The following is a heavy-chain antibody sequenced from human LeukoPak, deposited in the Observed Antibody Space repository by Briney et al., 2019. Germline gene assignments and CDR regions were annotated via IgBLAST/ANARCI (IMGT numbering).Heavy chain of an antibody. J-gene: IGHJ4*02. V-gene: IGHV4-59*01. CDR2: IYYSGST. CDR3: ARVYDILTGYYRPSYFDY. CDR1: GGSISSYY. D-gene: IGHD3-9*01. Sequence: PSETLSLTCTVSGGSISSYYWSWIRQPPGKGLEWIGYIYYSGSTNYNPSLKSRVTISVDTSKNQFSLKLSSVTAADTAIYYCARVYDILTGYYRPSYFDYWGQGTLVTVSS.